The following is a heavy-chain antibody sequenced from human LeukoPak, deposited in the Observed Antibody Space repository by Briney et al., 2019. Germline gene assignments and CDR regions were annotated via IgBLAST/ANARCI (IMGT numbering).Heavy chain of an antibody. J-gene: IGHJ4*02. CDR3: AKDGSSSHSFIKAQKHSFDS. CDR1: GGSISSSSYY. V-gene: IGHV3-23*01. Sequence: ETLSLTCTVSGGSISSSSYYWGWIRQPPGKGLEWVSGITAGGGSTYYADSVKGRFTVSRDSSKNTLYLQMSSLRVEDTAVYYCAKDGSSSHSFIKAQKHSFDSWGQGTLVTVSS. CDR2: ITAGGGST. D-gene: IGHD1-26*01.